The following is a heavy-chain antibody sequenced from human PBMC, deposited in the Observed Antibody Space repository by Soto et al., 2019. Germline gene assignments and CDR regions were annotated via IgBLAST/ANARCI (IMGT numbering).Heavy chain of an antibody. J-gene: IGHJ4*02. V-gene: IGHV3-23*01. CDR3: AKVFVATIREGFDY. D-gene: IGHD5-12*01. Sequence: EAQLLESGGGLVQPGESLRLSCAASGFTFRQYAMSWVRQAPGKGLEWVSAISDSGTRTYFADSVKGRFTVSRDNSRNTLYLQMNSLRAEDTAVYYCAKVFVATIREGFDYWGQGTLVTVSS. CDR2: ISDSGTRT. CDR1: GFTFRQYA.